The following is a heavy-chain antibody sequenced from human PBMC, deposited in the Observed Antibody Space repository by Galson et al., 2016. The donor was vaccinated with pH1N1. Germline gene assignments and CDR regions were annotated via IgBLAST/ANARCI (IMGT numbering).Heavy chain of an antibody. CDR1: GYTFTHYA. CDR3: GREGLSGVATDF. Sequence: SVKVSCKASGYTFTHYAVNWVRQAPGQGLEWMGWINTDTGNPKYAQDFTGRFVFSLDTSVNTTYLQINSLKVEETAVYYCGREGLSGVATDFWGQGTLVTVSS. CDR2: INTDTGNP. J-gene: IGHJ4*02. D-gene: IGHD3-3*01. V-gene: IGHV7-4-1*02.